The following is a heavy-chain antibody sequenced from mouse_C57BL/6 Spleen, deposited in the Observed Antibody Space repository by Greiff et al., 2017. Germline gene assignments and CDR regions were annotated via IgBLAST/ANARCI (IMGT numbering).Heavy chain of an antibody. CDR1: GYTFTDYE. D-gene: IGHD2-2*01. J-gene: IGHJ3*01. CDR3: TRVGDYGYDRFAY. V-gene: IGHV1-15*01. CDR2: IDPETGGT. Sequence: VQLQQSGAELVRPGASVTLSCKASGYTFTDYEMHWVKQTPVHGLEWIGAIDPETGGTAYNQKFKGKAILTADKSSSTAYMELRSLTSEDSAVYYCTRVGDYGYDRFAYWGQGTLVTVSA.